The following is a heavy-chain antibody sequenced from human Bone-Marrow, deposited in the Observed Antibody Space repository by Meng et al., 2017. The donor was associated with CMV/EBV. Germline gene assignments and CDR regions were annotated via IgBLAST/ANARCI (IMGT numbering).Heavy chain of an antibody. D-gene: IGHD6-6*01. CDR3: ARDVKGLFNPACLDY. Sequence: ASVKVSCKASGYTFTGYYMHWVRQAPGQGLEWMGWINPNSGGTNYAQKFQGRVTMTRDTSISTAYMELSRLRSDDTAVYYCARDVKGLFNPACLDYWGQGTLVTVSS. J-gene: IGHJ4*02. CDR2: INPNSGGT. CDR1: GYTFTGYY. V-gene: IGHV1-2*02.